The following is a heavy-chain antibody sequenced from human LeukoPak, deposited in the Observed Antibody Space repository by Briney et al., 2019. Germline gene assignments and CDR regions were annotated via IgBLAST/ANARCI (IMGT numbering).Heavy chain of an antibody. Sequence: PSETLSLTCTVSGGSISSYYWSWIRQPPGKGLEWIGYIYYSGSTNYNPSLKSRVTISVDTSKNQFSLKLSSVTAADTAVYCCARGVSDFWSGYPWFDPWGQGTLVTVSS. CDR2: IYYSGST. CDR1: GGSISSYY. J-gene: IGHJ5*02. D-gene: IGHD3-3*01. V-gene: IGHV4-59*01. CDR3: ARGVSDFWSGYPWFDP.